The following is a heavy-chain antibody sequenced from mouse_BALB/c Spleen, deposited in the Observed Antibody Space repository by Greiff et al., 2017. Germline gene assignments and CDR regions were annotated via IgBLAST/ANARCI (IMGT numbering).Heavy chain of an antibody. Sequence: VKLMESGPGLVAPSQSLSITCTVSGFSLTSYDISWIRQPPGKGLEWLGVIWTGGGTNYNSAFMSRLSISKDNSKSQVFLKMNSLQTDDTAIYYCVRDRPGMDYWGQGTSVTVSS. J-gene: IGHJ4*01. CDR3: VRDRPGMDY. V-gene: IGHV2-9-2*01. CDR1: GFSLTSYD. CDR2: IWTGGGT.